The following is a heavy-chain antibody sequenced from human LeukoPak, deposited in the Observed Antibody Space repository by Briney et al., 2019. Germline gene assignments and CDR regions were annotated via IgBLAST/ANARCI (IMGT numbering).Heavy chain of an antibody. Sequence: GASVKVSCKASGYTFTSYGISWVRQAPGQGLEWMGWISAYNGNTNYAQKLQGRVTMTTDTSTSTAYMELRSLRSDDTTVYYCASGYSYGSFDYWGQETLVTVSS. V-gene: IGHV1-18*01. CDR2: ISAYNGNT. J-gene: IGHJ4*02. CDR1: GYTFTSYG. CDR3: ASGYSYGSFDY. D-gene: IGHD5-18*01.